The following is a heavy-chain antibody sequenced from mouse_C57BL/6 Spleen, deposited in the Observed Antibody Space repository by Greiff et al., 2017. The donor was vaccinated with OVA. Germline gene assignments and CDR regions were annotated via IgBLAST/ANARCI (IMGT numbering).Heavy chain of an antibody. V-gene: IGHV1-26*01. Sequence: VQLQQSGPELVKPGASVKISCKASGYTFTDYYMNWVKQSHGKSLEWIGDINPNNGGTSYNQKFKGKATLTVDKSSSTAYMELRSLTSEDSAVYYCARRTTVVDGYFDVWGTGTTVTVSS. J-gene: IGHJ1*03. CDR2: INPNNGGT. CDR1: GYTFTDYY. D-gene: IGHD1-1*01. CDR3: ARRTTVVDGYFDV.